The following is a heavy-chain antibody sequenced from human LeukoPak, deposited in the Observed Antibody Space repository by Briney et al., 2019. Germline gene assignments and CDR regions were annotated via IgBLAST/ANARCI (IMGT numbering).Heavy chain of an antibody. CDR2: IYYSGGT. CDR1: GGSISSGGCY. CDR3: ARPNPDTAMVPDWYFDP. V-gene: IGHV4-31*03. J-gene: IGHJ2*01. D-gene: IGHD5-18*01. Sequence: SSETLSLTCTVSGGSISSGGCYWSWIRQHPGKGLEWIGYIYYSGGTYYNPSLKSRVTISVDTSKNQFSLKLSSVTAADTAVYYCARPNPDTAMVPDWYFDPWGRGTLVTVSS.